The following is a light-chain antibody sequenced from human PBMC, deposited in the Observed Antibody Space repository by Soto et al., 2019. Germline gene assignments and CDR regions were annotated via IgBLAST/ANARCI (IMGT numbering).Light chain of an antibody. CDR1: SSDVGSYDL. CDR2: EVI. J-gene: IGLJ1*01. CDR3: CSYAGSASYV. Sequence: QSALTQPASVSGSPGQSITISCTGTSSDVGSYDLVSWYQQHPGKGPKLMIYEVIKRPSGVSNRFSGSKSGNTASLTISGLQAEDEADYYCCSYAGSASYVFGPGTKLTVL. V-gene: IGLV2-23*02.